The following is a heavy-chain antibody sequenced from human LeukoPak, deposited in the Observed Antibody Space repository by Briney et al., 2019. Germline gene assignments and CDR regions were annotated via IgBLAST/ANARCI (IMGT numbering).Heavy chain of an antibody. Sequence: SGWSLRLSCAASGFIFNTYTMNWVRQAPGKGLQWVSAISGGGGGTYYADFVKGRFTISRDNSKNTLYLQMNSLRAEDTAAYYCAKGTERYREVSSFDYWGQGTLVAVSS. J-gene: IGHJ4*02. D-gene: IGHD3-10*01. CDR1: GFIFNTYT. CDR2: ISGGGGGT. CDR3: AKGTERYREVSSFDY. V-gene: IGHV3-23*01.